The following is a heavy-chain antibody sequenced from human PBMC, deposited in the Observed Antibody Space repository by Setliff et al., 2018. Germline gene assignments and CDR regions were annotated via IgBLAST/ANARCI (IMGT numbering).Heavy chain of an antibody. V-gene: IGHV1-69*13. Sequence: SVKVSCKASGGTFSSYATSWVRQAPGQGLEWMGGIIPIFGTANYAQKFQGRVTITADESTSTAYMELSSLRSEDTAVYYCARVTGYYDFWSGYYIGSGWFDPWGQGTLVTVSS. D-gene: IGHD3-3*01. J-gene: IGHJ5*02. CDR3: ARVTGYYDFWSGYYIGSGWFDP. CDR1: GGTFSSYA. CDR2: IIPIFGTA.